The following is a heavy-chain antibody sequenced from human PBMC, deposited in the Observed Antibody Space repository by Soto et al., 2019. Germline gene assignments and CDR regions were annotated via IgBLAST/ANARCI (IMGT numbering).Heavy chain of an antibody. V-gene: IGHV4-30-4*01. D-gene: IGHD2-8*02. CDR3: AIRFTGGGERFYP. Sequence: QVQLQVSGPGLVEPSQTLSLTCTVSGASVSSGDYYWTWIRQPPGKDLEWIGYIYSSGNTNYNPSLSSRVTMSKDTSKNQFSVNLSSVTAADTAVYYCAIRFTGGGERFYPWGQGTLVTVSS. CDR1: GASVSSGDYY. J-gene: IGHJ5*02. CDR2: IYSSGNT.